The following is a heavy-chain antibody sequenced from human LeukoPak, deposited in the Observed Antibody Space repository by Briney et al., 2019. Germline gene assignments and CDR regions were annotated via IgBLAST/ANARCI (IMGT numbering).Heavy chain of an antibody. Sequence: GGSLRLSCAASGFTFSSNWMSWVRQAPGKGLEWVANIKQEGSEKYYVDSVKGRFSISRDKATNSLYLQMNSLRAEDTAVYYCARGGSGYDNWGQGTLVTVSS. CDR2: IKQEGSEK. CDR1: GFTFSSNW. D-gene: IGHD3-22*01. V-gene: IGHV3-7*01. J-gene: IGHJ4*02. CDR3: ARGGSGYDN.